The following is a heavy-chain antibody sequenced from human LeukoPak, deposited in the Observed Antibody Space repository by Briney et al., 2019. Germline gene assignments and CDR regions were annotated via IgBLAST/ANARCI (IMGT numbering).Heavy chain of an antibody. J-gene: IGHJ4*02. CDR1: GGSFSGYY. CDR2: INHSGST. Sequence: SETLSLTCAVYGGSFSGYYWSWIRQPPGKGLEWIGEINHSGSTNYNPSLKSRVTISVDTSKNQFSLKLSSVTAADTAVYYCAKGGGEDIVVVPAAIRGSIAAAGNYYFDYCGQGTLVTVSS. D-gene: IGHD2-2*02. CDR3: AKGGGEDIVVVPAAIRGSIAAAGNYYFDY. V-gene: IGHV4-34*01.